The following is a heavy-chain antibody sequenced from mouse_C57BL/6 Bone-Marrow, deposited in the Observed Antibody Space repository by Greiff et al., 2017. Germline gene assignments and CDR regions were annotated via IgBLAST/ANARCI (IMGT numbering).Heavy chain of an antibody. CDR3: AKKNYGSSYDAMDY. J-gene: IGHJ4*01. V-gene: IGHV2-5*01. CDR2: IWRGGST. D-gene: IGHD1-1*01. CDR1: GFSLTSYG. Sequence: QVQLQQSGPGLVQPSQSLSITCTVSGFSLTSYGVHWVRQSPGKGLEWLGVIWRGGSTDYNAAFMSRLSITKDNSKSHVFFKMNSLQADDTAIYYCAKKNYGSSYDAMDYWGQGTSVTVSS.